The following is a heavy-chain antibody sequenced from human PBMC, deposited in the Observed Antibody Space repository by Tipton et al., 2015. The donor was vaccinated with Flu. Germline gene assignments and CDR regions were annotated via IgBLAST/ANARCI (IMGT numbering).Heavy chain of an antibody. Sequence: GSLRLSCAASGFTFSNYVLIWVRQAPGKGLEWVSSISTSGDSTYYGNSVKGRFTISRDDSKNTLYLQMNSLRAEDTAIYYCAKGDWADYWGQGTLVTVSS. CDR1: GFTFSNYV. J-gene: IGHJ4*02. V-gene: IGHV3-23*01. CDR2: ISTSGDST. D-gene: IGHD2-21*02. CDR3: AKGDWADY.